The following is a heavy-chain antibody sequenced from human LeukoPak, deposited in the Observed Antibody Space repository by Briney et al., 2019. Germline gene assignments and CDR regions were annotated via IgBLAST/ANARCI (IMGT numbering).Heavy chain of an antibody. CDR1: GFTFSSYA. J-gene: IGHJ1*01. Sequence: GGSLRLSCAASGFTFSSYAMHWVRQAPGKRLEWVAVISYDGSNKYYTDSVKGRFTISRDNSKNTLYLQMNSLTAEETAVYYCARHCRDSSCYRFQHWGQGTLVTVSS. D-gene: IGHD2-15*01. CDR2: ISYDGSNK. CDR3: ARHCRDSSCYRFQH. V-gene: IGHV3-30-3*01.